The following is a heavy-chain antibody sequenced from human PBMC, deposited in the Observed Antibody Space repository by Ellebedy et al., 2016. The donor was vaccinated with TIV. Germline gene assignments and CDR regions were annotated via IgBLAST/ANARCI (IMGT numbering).Heavy chain of an antibody. J-gene: IGHJ4*02. Sequence: MPSETLSLTCTVSGGSISSYYWSWIRQPPGKGLEWIGYISYSGSTNYNPSLQSRVTISVDTSKNQFSLKLSSVTAADTAVYYCARHPKGNWNYPYYFDYWGQGTLVTVSS. CDR2: ISYSGST. V-gene: IGHV4-59*08. CDR1: GGSISSYY. D-gene: IGHD1-7*01. CDR3: ARHPKGNWNYPYYFDY.